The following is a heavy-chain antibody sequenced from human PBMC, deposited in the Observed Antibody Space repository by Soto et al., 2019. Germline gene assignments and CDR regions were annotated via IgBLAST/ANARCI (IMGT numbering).Heavy chain of an antibody. D-gene: IGHD3-22*01. Sequence: QVQLVQSGAEVKKPGSSVKVSCKASGGTFSSYAISWVRHAPGQGLEWMGGIIPISGTANYAQKFQGRVTITADESTSTAYMELSSVRSEDTAVYYCARSRGYDSSGSYAFDIWGQGTMVTVSS. V-gene: IGHV1-69*01. CDR1: GGTFSSYA. J-gene: IGHJ3*02. CDR2: IIPISGTA. CDR3: ARSRGYDSSGSYAFDI.